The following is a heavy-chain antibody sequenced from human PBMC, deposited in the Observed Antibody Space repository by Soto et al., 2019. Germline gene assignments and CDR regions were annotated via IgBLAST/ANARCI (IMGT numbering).Heavy chain of an antibody. CDR1: GYTFTGYY. J-gene: IGHJ6*01. Sequence: QVQLVQSGAEVKKPGASVKVSCKASGYTFTGYYMHWVQQAPGQGLEWMGWINANSGGTNYAQKFQGWVTMTRDTSISTDDRELSRLRSDDTAVDYCAREPRSYNWKSYYYCCMDVWGQGTKVTVSS. D-gene: IGHD1-20*01. V-gene: IGHV1-2*04. CDR2: INANSGGT. CDR3: AREPRSYNWKSYYYCCMDV.